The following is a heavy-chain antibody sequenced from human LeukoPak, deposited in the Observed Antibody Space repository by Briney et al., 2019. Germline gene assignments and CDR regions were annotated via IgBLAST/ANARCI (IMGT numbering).Heavy chain of an antibody. CDR3: ARDLDCGGDCYSN. CDR1: GFTFSSYA. CDR2: ISYDGSNK. Sequence: GGSLGLSCAASGFTFSSYAMHWVRQAPGKGLEWVAVISYDGSNKYYADSVKGRFTISRDNSKNTLYLQMNSLRAEDTAVYYCARDLDCGGDCYSNWGQGTLVTVSS. D-gene: IGHD2-21*02. V-gene: IGHV3-30*04. J-gene: IGHJ4*02.